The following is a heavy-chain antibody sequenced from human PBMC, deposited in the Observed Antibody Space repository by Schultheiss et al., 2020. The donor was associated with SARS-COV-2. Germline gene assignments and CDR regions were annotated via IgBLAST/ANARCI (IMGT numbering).Heavy chain of an antibody. CDR2: IYTSGST. Sequence: SETLSLTCTVSGGSISSYYWSWIRQPAGKGLEWIGRIYTSGSTNYNPSLKSRVTMSVDTSKNQFSLKLSSVTAADTAVYYCARAPRGATPYLDYFDYWGQGTLVTVSS. V-gene: IGHV4-4*07. D-gene: IGHD1-26*01. J-gene: IGHJ4*02. CDR3: ARAPRGATPYLDYFDY. CDR1: GGSISSYY.